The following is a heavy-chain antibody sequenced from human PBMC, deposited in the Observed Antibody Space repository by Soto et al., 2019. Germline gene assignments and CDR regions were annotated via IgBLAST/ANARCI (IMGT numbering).Heavy chain of an antibody. CDR3: ALRSMAVVPEY. J-gene: IGHJ4*02. V-gene: IGHV4-59*01. CDR2: LYYGRSA. CDR1: GDSISSYY. Sequence: QVQLQESGPGLVKPSETLSLTCAVSGDSISSYYCMWIRQPPGKGLESIGYLYYGRSANYNPSLKRRVAWSVDTSPNRCPPTLSSMTAADTAVYYCALRSMAVVPEYWGQGTLVTVSS. D-gene: IGHD3-22*01.